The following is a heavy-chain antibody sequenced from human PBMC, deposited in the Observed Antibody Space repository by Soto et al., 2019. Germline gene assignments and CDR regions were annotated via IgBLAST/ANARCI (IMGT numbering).Heavy chain of an antibody. CDR3: ASEASGWYPDY. CDR2: IFDSGTT. D-gene: IGHD6-19*01. V-gene: IGHV4-31*03. CDR1: GGSISSGGYY. Sequence: SETLSLTCTVSGGSISSGGYYWSWLRQHPGKGLEWIGYIFDSGTTYYNPSLKSRVTISVDPSKSQFSLRLTSVTATDTAGYCCASEASGWYPDYWGQGTLVTVS. J-gene: IGHJ4*02.